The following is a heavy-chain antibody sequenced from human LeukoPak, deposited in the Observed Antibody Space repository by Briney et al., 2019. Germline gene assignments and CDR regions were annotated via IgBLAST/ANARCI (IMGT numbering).Heavy chain of an antibody. Sequence: ASVKVSCKASGGTFSSYAISWVRQAPGQGLEWMGGITPIFGTANYAQKFQGRVTITADESTSTAYMELSSLRSEDTAVYYCAREKMATITAYYFDYWGQGTLVTVSS. J-gene: IGHJ4*02. CDR3: AREKMATITAYYFDY. CDR1: GGTFSSYA. CDR2: ITPIFGTA. D-gene: IGHD5-24*01. V-gene: IGHV1-69*13.